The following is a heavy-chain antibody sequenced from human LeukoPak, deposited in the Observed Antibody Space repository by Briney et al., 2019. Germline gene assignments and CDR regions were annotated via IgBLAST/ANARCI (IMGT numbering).Heavy chain of an antibody. Sequence: GGSLRLSCAASGIIFSNYAMHWVRQAPGKGLEWVTDISYDGSSKYYADSVKGRFTIFRDNSKNTLDLQMNSLRAEDTAMYYCARDPAVYSGYDTWYLDLWGRGTLVTVSS. CDR1: GIIFSNYA. V-gene: IGHV3-30*04. CDR2: ISYDGSSK. J-gene: IGHJ2*01. CDR3: ARDPAVYSGYDTWYLDL. D-gene: IGHD5-12*01.